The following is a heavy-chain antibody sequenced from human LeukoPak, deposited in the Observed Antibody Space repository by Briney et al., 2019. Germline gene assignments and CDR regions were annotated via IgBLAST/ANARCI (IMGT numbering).Heavy chain of an antibody. CDR3: AKSPNFLWFGELFFDY. CDR1: GFTFSSYA. V-gene: IGHV3-23*01. Sequence: GGSLRLSCAVSGFTFSSYAMSWVRQAPGKGLEWVSGIGGGGGSTYYADSVKGRFTISRDNSKNTLYLPMNTLRGEDTAVYYCAKSPNFLWFGELFFDYWGQGTLVTVSS. J-gene: IGHJ4*02. CDR2: IGGGGGST. D-gene: IGHD3-10*01.